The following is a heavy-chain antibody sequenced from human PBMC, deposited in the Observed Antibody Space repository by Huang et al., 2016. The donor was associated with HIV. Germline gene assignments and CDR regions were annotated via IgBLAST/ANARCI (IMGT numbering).Heavy chain of an antibody. CDR2: RLYDGRTE. CDR3: AKRSVSMVRGISGDAFDI. Sequence: QVQLVESGGGVVQPGWSLRLSCAASGFTFSSHGMHWVRQAPGKGLEWIALRLYDGRTEYYANSVKGRFTISRDNSHNALFLQMKSLRPEDTAVYYCAKRSVSMVRGISGDAFDIWGQGTMVTVSS. D-gene: IGHD3-10*01. V-gene: IGHV3-30*18. J-gene: IGHJ3*02. CDR1: GFTFSSHG.